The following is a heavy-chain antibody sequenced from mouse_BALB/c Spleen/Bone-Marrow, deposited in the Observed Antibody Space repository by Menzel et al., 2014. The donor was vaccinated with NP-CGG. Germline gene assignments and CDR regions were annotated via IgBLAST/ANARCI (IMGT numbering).Heavy chain of an antibody. CDR3: ARSGVGPFAY. V-gene: IGHV14-3*02. J-gene: IGHJ3*01. CDR2: IDPANGNT. D-gene: IGHD4-1*01. Sequence: EVKLMESGAELVKPGASVKLSCTASGFNIKDTYMHWVKQRPEQGLEWIGRIDPANGNTKYDSKFQGKATITADTSSNTAYLQLSSLTSEDTAVYYCARSGVGPFAYWGQGTLVTVSA. CDR1: GFNIKDTY.